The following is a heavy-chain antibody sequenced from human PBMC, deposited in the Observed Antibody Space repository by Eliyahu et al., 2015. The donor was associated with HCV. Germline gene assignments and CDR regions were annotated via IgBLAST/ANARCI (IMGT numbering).Heavy chain of an antibody. CDR1: GFXFXDYY. J-gene: IGHJ3*02. Sequence: QVQLVESGGGLVKPGGSLRLSCXASGFXFXDYYMSWIRQAPGKGVEWVSYIGRSGSPINYADSVKGRFTISRDNAKNSLYLQMNSLRAEDTAVYYCARAILGGVIADAFDIWGQGTMVTVSP. CDR2: IGRSGSPI. V-gene: IGHV3-11*01. D-gene: IGHD3-16*02. CDR3: ARAILGGVIADAFDI.